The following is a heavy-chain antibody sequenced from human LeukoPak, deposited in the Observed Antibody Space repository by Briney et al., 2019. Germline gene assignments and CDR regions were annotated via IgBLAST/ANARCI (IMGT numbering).Heavy chain of an antibody. CDR3: ASGYGGYVYDY. CDR2: INPNSGGT. D-gene: IGHD5-12*01. V-gene: IGHV1-2*04. CDR1: GYTFTDYY. Sequence: ASVKVSCKASGYTFTDYYMHWVRLAPGQGLEWMGWINPNSGGTNYVQKFQGWVTMTRDTSINTAYMELSRLTSDDTAMYYCASGYGGYVYDYWGQGTLVTVSS. J-gene: IGHJ4*02.